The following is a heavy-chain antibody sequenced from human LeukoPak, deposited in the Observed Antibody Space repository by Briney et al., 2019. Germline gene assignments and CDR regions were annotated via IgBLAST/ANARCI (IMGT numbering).Heavy chain of an antibody. D-gene: IGHD2-2*01. J-gene: IGHJ3*02. Sequence: GGSLRLSCAASGFTFSSYIMNWVRQAPGKGLEWVSSISSSSSYIYYADSVKGRFTISRDNAKNSLYLQMNSLRAEDTAVYYRARGGSSTSQGAFDIWGQGTMVTVSS. CDR3: ARGGSSTSQGAFDI. CDR1: GFTFSSYI. V-gene: IGHV3-21*01. CDR2: ISSSSSYI.